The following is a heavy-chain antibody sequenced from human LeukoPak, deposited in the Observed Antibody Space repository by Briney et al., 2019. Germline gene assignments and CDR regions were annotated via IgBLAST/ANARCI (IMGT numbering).Heavy chain of an antibody. Sequence: PGGSLRLSCAASGFTFSSYSMNWVRQAPGKGLEWVSSISSSSSYIYYADSVKGRFTISRDNAKNSLYLQMNSLRAEDTAVYYCARGGVVGATVWFDPWGQGTLVTVSS. CDR1: GFTFSSYS. V-gene: IGHV3-21*01. D-gene: IGHD1-26*01. CDR2: ISSSSSYI. CDR3: ARGGVVGATVWFDP. J-gene: IGHJ5*02.